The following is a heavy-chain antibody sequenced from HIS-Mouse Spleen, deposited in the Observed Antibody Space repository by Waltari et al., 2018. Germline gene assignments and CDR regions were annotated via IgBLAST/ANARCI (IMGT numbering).Heavy chain of an antibody. CDR2: ISYDGSNK. CDR3: ARVPIAAAGTVFQH. D-gene: IGHD6-13*01. J-gene: IGHJ1*01. V-gene: IGHV3-30-3*01. CDR1: GFTFRSYA. Sequence: QVQLVESGGGVVQPGRSLRLSCAASGFTFRSYAMPWVRQAPGKGLEWVAVISYDGSNKYYADSVKGRFTISRDNSKNTLYLQMNSLRAEDTAVYYCARVPIAAAGTVFQHWGQGTLVTVSS.